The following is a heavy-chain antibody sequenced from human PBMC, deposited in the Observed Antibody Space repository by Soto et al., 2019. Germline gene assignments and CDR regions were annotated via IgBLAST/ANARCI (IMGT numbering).Heavy chain of an antibody. J-gene: IGHJ5*02. CDR3: ARGPQFCP. Sequence: SETLSLTCTVSGGSFISGGYSWILIRQPPGKGLEWIGYIYHGGSTYYNPSLKSRVTISVDRSKNQFSLKLSSVTAADTAVYYCARGPQFCPWGQGTLVTVSS. D-gene: IGHD3-9*01. CDR1: GGSFISGGYS. V-gene: IGHV4-30-2*01. CDR2: IYHGGST.